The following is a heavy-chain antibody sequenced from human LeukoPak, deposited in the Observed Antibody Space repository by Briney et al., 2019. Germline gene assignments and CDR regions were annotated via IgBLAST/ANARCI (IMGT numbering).Heavy chain of an antibody. J-gene: IGHJ4*02. Sequence: SETLSLTCSVSGVSVGSAGYYWTGMRQPPGKGREWIGYMYYTANSNYNPLLKSRVTMSLDPSQNEFSLRLTSVTAADTAVYYCARSQSQSGSYRYYFAYWGQGILVTVSS. V-gene: IGHV4-61*08. CDR1: GVSVGSAGYY. CDR3: ARSQSQSGSYRYYFAY. D-gene: IGHD1-26*01. CDR2: MYYTANS.